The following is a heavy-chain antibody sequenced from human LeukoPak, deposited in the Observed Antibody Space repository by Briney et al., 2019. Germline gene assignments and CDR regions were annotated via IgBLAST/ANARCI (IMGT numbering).Heavy chain of an antibody. J-gene: IGHJ6*04. D-gene: IGHD2-2*01. CDR1: GFTFSSYE. V-gene: IGHV3-48*03. CDR3: AREDWVVPAAMRMGDYYYGMDV. Sequence: PGGSLRLSCAASGFTFSSYEMNWVRQAPGKGLEWVSYISSSGSTIYYADSVKGRFTISRDNAKNSLYLQMIRLRAEDTAVYYCAREDWVVPAAMRMGDYYYGMDVWGKGTTVTVSP. CDR2: ISSSGSTI.